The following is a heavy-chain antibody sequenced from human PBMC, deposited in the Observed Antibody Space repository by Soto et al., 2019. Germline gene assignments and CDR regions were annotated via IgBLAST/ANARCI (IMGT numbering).Heavy chain of an antibody. Sequence: SETLSLTCTVSGGSISSYYWSWIRQPPGKGLEWIGYIYYSGSTNYNPSLKSRVTISVDTSKNQFSLKLSSVTAADTAVYYCATTHFDWLLGYFDYWGQGTLVTVS. J-gene: IGHJ4*02. CDR1: GGSISSYY. V-gene: IGHV4-59*01. CDR3: ATTHFDWLLGYFDY. D-gene: IGHD3-9*01. CDR2: IYYSGST.